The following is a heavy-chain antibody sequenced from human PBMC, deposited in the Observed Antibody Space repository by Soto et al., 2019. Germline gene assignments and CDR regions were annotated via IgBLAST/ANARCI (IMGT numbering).Heavy chain of an antibody. V-gene: IGHV4-34*01. CDR3: ASVNYDFWSGYYVEDYYYMDV. Sequence: SETLSLTCAVYGGSFSGYYWSWIRQSPGKGLEWIGEINHSGSTNYNPSLKSRVTISIDTSKNQFSLKLSSVTAADTAVYYCASVNYDFWSGYYVEDYYYMDVWGKGTTVTVSS. J-gene: IGHJ6*03. CDR1: GGSFSGYY. D-gene: IGHD3-3*01. CDR2: INHSGST.